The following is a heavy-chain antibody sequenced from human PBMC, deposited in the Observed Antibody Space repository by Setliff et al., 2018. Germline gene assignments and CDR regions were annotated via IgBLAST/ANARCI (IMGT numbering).Heavy chain of an antibody. D-gene: IGHD2-2*01. Sequence: ASVKVSCKTSGYSFTNYGINWVRQAPGQGLEWMGWNSVYAREFQGRVTMTIDTPTSTAYMELRSLRSDDTAVYYCARGPPDFVVVPAAAKFDYRGPGTLVTVSS. CDR1: GYSFTNYG. CDR3: ARGPPDFVVVPAAAKFDY. J-gene: IGHJ4*02. V-gene: IGHV1-18*01. CDR2: NSV.